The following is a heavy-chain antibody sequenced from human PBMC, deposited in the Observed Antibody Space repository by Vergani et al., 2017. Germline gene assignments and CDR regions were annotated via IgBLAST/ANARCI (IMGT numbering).Heavy chain of an antibody. D-gene: IGHD4-11*01. Sequence: QVQLQESGPGLVKPSQTLSLTCTVSGGSISSGGYYWSWIRQHPGKGLEWIGYISYNGNTYYNPSLKSRVTMSIDTSKSQFSLKLSSVTAADTAFYYCARETTTVTNPYYYYYMDVWGKGTTVTVSS. CDR1: GGSISSGGYY. J-gene: IGHJ6*03. V-gene: IGHV4-31*03. CDR2: ISYNGNT. CDR3: ARETTTVTNPYYYYYMDV.